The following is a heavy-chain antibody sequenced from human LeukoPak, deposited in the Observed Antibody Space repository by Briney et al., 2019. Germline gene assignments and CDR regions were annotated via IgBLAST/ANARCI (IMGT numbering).Heavy chain of an antibody. Sequence: GGPLRLSCAASGLTFSSYAMRWVRQAPGQGLEWVSAISGSGGSTYYADSVKGRFTISRDNSKNTLYLQMNSLRAEDTAVYYCAKRSIAAAATGWRDYFDYWGQGTLVTVSS. CDR3: AKRSIAAAATGWRDYFDY. J-gene: IGHJ4*02. CDR1: GLTFSSYA. V-gene: IGHV3-23*01. D-gene: IGHD6-13*01. CDR2: ISGSGGST.